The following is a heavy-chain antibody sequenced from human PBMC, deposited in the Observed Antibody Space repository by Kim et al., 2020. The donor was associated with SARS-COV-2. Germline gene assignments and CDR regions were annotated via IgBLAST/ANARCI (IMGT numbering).Heavy chain of an antibody. V-gene: IGHV3-74*01. J-gene: IGHJ3*02. Sequence: GGSLRLSCTASGFTFSSNKMHWVRQAPGKGLLWVSRIHPDGSSTTYADSVKGRFTISRDNAKNTLYLQMNSLRAEDTALYYCARGGFDILGQGTMVTVSS. CDR2: IHPDGSST. CDR1: GFTFSSNK. CDR3: ARGGFDI.